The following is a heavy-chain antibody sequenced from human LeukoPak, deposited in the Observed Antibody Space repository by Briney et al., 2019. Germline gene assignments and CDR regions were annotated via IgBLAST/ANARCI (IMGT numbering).Heavy chain of an antibody. D-gene: IGHD3-10*01. CDR2: IWYDGSNK. CDR1: GFTFSSYG. Sequence: GGSLRLSCAASGFTFSSYGMHWVRQAPGKGLEWVAVIWYDGSNKYYADSVKGRFTISRDNSKNTLYLQMNSLRAEDTAVYYCAREPTLWFGDDAFDIWGQGTMVTVSS. J-gene: IGHJ3*02. V-gene: IGHV3-33*01. CDR3: AREPTLWFGDDAFDI.